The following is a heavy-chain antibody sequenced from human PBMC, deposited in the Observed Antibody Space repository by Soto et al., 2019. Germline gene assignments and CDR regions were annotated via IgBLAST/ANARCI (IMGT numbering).Heavy chain of an antibody. J-gene: IGHJ4*02. CDR3: ARTTGGRYCISTSCPYDY. D-gene: IGHD2-2*01. V-gene: IGHV1-18*01. CDR1: GYTFTSYG. CDR2: ISAYNGNT. Sequence: ASVKVSCKASGYTFTSYGISWVRQAPGQGLEWMGWISAYNGNTNYAQKLQGRVTMTTDTSTSTAYMELRSLRSDDTAVYYCARTTGGRYCISTSCPYDYWGQGTLVTAPQ.